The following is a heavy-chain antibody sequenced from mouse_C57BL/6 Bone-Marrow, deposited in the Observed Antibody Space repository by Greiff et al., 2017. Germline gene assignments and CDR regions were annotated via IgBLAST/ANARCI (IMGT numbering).Heavy chain of an antibody. CDR1: GFTFNTYA. CDR3: ERDTNWGYAMDY. CDR2: IRSKSSNYAT. D-gene: IGHD4-1*01. J-gene: IGHJ4*01. V-gene: IGHV10-3*01. Sequence: EVQVVESGGGLVQPKGSLKLSCAASGFTFNTYAMHWVRQAPGKGLEWVARIRSKSSNYATYYADSVKDRFTISRDDSQSMLYLQMNNLKTEDTASYYCERDTNWGYAMDYWGRGNSVTVTA.